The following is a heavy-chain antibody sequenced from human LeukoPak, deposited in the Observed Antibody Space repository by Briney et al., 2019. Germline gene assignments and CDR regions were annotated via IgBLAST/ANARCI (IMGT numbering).Heavy chain of an antibody. CDR1: GFTFRSYD. V-gene: IGHV3-21*01. CDR2: ISSSSSYI. CDR3: ARVGSSIAVAGIDFLDY. Sequence: GGSLRLSCAASGFTFRSYDMNWVRQAPGKGLEWVSSISSSSSYIYYADSVKGRFTISRDNAKNSLYLQMNSLRAEDTAVYYCARVGSSIAVAGIDFLDYWGQGTLVTVSS. D-gene: IGHD6-19*01. J-gene: IGHJ4*02.